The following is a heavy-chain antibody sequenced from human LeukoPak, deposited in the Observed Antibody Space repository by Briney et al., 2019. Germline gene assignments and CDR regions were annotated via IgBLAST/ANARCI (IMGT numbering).Heavy chain of an antibody. CDR1: GFTFGSFG. V-gene: IGHV3-48*01. CDR2: ISNSGSII. CDR3: ARGFPYDDPTEGYYYLMDV. D-gene: IGHD4-17*01. J-gene: IGHJ6*02. Sequence: GGSLRLSCAASGFTFGSFGMNWVRQAPGKGLEWVSYISNSGSIIFYADSVKGRFTISRDNSKNMFFGQINSLRPEDTAVYYCARGFPYDDPTEGYYYLMDVWGQGTTVTVSS.